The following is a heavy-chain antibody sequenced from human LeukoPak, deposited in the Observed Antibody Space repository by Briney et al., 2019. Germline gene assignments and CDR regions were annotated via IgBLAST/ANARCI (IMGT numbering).Heavy chain of an antibody. V-gene: IGHV3-7*05. CDR3: LRGVGNQGGYFDY. CDR1: GFTFSSYW. Sequence: GGSLRLSCAASGFTFSSYWMTWVRQAPGKGLEWVANIKQDGSEKYYVDSVKGRFTISRDNAKNSLYLQTNSLRAEDTAVYYCLRGVGNQGGYFDYWGQGTLVTVSS. J-gene: IGHJ4*02. CDR2: IKQDGSEK. D-gene: IGHD1-14*01.